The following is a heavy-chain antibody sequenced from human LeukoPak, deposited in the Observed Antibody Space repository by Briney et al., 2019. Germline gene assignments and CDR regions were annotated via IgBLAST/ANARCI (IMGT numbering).Heavy chain of an antibody. CDR3: ARIRVGWLRGSTNWFDP. Sequence: PSETLSLTCTVSGGSISSYYWSWIRQPPGKGLEWIGYIYYSGSTNYNPSLKSRVTISIDTSKNQFSLKLSSVTAADTAVYYCARIRVGWLRGSTNWFDPWGQGTLVTVSS. CDR1: GGSISSYY. V-gene: IGHV4-59*01. CDR2: IYYSGST. D-gene: IGHD5-24*01. J-gene: IGHJ5*02.